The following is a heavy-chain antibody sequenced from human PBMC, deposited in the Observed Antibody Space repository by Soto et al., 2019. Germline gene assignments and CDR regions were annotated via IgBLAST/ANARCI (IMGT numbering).Heavy chain of an antibody. J-gene: IGHJ6*02. Sequence: PGGSRRRSWEASGFSFGSYIMNWVRQAPGKGLEWVSFISGRGTTTYYADSVKGRFTVSRDNAKNSLSLEMNSLRDEDTAVYYCARLGYCSSATCKYYFYYYGMDVWGQGTTVTVSS. D-gene: IGHD2-2*01. CDR3: ARLGYCSSATCKYYFYYYGMDV. V-gene: IGHV3-48*02. CDR2: ISGRGTTT. CDR1: GFSFGSYI.